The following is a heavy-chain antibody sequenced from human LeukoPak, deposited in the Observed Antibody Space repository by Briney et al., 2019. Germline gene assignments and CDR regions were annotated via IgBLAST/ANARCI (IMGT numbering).Heavy chain of an antibody. CDR1: DDSISSGSYY. CDR2: ISASGST. CDR3: ARMGIATYYAFDI. J-gene: IGHJ3*02. V-gene: IGHV4-61*02. D-gene: IGHD6-13*01. Sequence: SQTLSLTCTVSDDSISSGSYYWSWIRQPAGKGLEWIGRISASGSTNYNPSLKSRVTISVNTSKNRFSLKLSSVTAADTAVYYCARMGIATYYAFDIWGQGTMVTVSS.